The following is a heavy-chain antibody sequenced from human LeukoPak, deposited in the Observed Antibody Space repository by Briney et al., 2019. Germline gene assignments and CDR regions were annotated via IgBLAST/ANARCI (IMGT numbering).Heavy chain of an antibody. Sequence: GGSLRLSCAASGFTFSACAMHWVRQAPGKGLEGVAVISYDGNNKYYADSVKGRFTISRDNSKNTLYLQMNSLRVEDTAMYYCASGGFYDFWSGYYTPFDYWGQGTLVTVSS. CDR2: ISYDGNNK. J-gene: IGHJ4*02. CDR1: GFTFSACA. D-gene: IGHD3-3*01. V-gene: IGHV3-30*01. CDR3: ASGGFYDFWSGYYTPFDY.